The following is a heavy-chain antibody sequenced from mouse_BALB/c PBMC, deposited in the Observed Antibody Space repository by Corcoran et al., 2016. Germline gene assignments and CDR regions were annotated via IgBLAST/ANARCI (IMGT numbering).Heavy chain of an antibody. CDR1: GYSFTGYY. Sequence: LVKTGASVKISCKASGYSFTGYYMHWVKQSHGKSLEWIGYISCYNGATSYNQKFKGKATFTVDTSSSTVYMQFNSLTSEDSAVYYCARGYGSSYPYAMDYWGQGTSVTVSS. CDR3: ARGYGSSYPYAMDY. J-gene: IGHJ4*01. V-gene: IGHV1S34*01. D-gene: IGHD1-1*01. CDR2: ISCYNGAT.